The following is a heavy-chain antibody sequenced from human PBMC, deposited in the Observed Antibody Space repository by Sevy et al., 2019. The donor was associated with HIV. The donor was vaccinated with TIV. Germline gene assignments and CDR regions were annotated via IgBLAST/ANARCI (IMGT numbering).Heavy chain of an antibody. CDR3: ARESIGAVGDFDY. CDR2: IYYSGST. D-gene: IGHD6-13*01. CDR1: GGSINNYF. V-gene: IGHV4-59*01. J-gene: IGHJ4*02. Sequence: SETLSLTCTVSGGSINNYFWSWIRQPPGKGLERIGYIYYSGSTNYNPSLKSRVTISVDTSKNQFSLKLSSVTAADTAVYYCARESIGAVGDFDYWCQGTLVTVSS.